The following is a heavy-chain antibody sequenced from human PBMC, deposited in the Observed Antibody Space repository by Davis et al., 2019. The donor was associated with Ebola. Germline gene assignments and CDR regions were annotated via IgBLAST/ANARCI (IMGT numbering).Heavy chain of an antibody. D-gene: IGHD5-24*01. CDR3: ARVGDGYNSNY. CDR2: ISAYNGNT. CDR1: GGTFSSYA. Sequence: ASVKVSCKASGGTFSSYAISWVRQAPGQGLEWMGWISAYNGNTNYAQKLQGRVTMTTDKSTSTAYMELSSLRSEDTAVYYCARVGDGYNSNYWGQGTLVTVSS. J-gene: IGHJ4*02. V-gene: IGHV1-18*01.